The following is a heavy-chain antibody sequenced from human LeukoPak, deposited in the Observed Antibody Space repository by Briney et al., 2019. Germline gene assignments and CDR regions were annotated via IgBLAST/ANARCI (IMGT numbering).Heavy chain of an antibody. Sequence: SETLSLTCNVSGASISSYYWSWIRQPPGKGLEWIGYIYYSGSTLYNPSLESRVTIGTDTPKNQFSLKLTSVTAADTAVYYCASGPYPAAGTDHQFDYWGQGTLVTVSS. CDR1: GASISSYY. D-gene: IGHD6-13*01. J-gene: IGHJ4*02. CDR3: ASGPYPAAGTDHQFDY. CDR2: IYYSGST. V-gene: IGHV4-59*01.